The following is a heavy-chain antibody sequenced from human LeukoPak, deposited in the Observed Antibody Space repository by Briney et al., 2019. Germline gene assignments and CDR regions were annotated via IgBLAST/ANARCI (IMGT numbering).Heavy chain of an antibody. D-gene: IGHD4-11*01. CDR2: IYTSGST. V-gene: IGHV4-4*09. Sequence: SETLSLTCTVSGGSISSYYWSWIRQPPGKGLGWIGYIYTSGSTNYNPSLKSRVTISVDTSKNQFSLKLSSVTAADTAVYYCARLAYSNYVLSYYMDVWGKGTTVTVSS. J-gene: IGHJ6*03. CDR1: GGSISSYY. CDR3: ARLAYSNYVLSYYMDV.